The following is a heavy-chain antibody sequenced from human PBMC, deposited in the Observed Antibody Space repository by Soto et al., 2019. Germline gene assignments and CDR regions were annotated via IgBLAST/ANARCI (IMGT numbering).Heavy chain of an antibody. CDR2: INPKDGAT. J-gene: IGHJ5*02. CDR3: ARGRKVVATPARDDWFDP. CDR1: GYSFIDYY. Sequence: QVQLVQSGAEVRRPWASVRVSCKASGYSFIDYYINWVRQAPGQGLEWMGWINPKDGATKSAQKFQDWVTMTSDTSHTTAYLDLRSDDTAVYYCARGRKVVATPARDDWFDPWGQGTLVTVSS. V-gene: IGHV1-2*04. D-gene: IGHD2-21*02.